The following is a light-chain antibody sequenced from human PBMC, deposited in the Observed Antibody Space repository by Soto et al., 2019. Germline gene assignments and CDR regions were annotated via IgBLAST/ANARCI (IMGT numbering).Light chain of an antibody. V-gene: IGKV1-8*01. CDR1: QGISSY. CDR3: QQYYSYPLLA. Sequence: AIRMTQSPSSLSASTGDRVTITCRASQGISSYLAWYQQKPGKAPKLLIYAASTLQSGVPSRFSGSGSGTDFTLTISFLQSEDFATYYCQQYYSYPLLAFGGGPKVHIK. CDR2: AAS. J-gene: IGKJ4*01.